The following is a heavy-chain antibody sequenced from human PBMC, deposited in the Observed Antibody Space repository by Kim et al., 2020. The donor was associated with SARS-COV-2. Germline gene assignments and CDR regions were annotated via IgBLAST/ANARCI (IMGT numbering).Heavy chain of an antibody. CDR2: ISYDGSNK. CDR1: GFTFSSYA. J-gene: IGHJ4*02. CDR3: ARAVAGGSGRGTDY. V-gene: IGHV3-30*04. D-gene: IGHD3-10*01. Sequence: GGSLRLSCAASGFTFSSYAMHWVRQAPGKGLEWVAVISYDGSNKYYADSVKGRFTISRDNSKNTLYLQMNSLRAEDTAVYYWARAVAGGSGRGTDYWGQGTLVTVSS.